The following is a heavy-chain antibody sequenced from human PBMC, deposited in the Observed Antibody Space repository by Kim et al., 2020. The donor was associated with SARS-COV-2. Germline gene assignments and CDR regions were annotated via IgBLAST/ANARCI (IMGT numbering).Heavy chain of an antibody. CDR3: AARGYSYGYYYYYGMDV. J-gene: IGHJ6*02. CDR1: GYTFTSYA. D-gene: IGHD5-18*01. CDR2: INAGNGNT. Sequence: ASVKVSCKASGYTFTSYAMHWVRQAPGQRLEWMGWINAGNGNTKYSQKFQGRVTITRDTSASTAYMELSSLRSEDTAVYYCAARGYSYGYYYYYGMDVWGQGTTVTVSS. V-gene: IGHV1-3*01.